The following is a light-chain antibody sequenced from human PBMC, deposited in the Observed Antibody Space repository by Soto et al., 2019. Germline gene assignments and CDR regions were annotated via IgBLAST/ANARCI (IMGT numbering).Light chain of an antibody. CDR2: GAS. Sequence: VVLTQSPSTLSLSHGERATLSSRASQRVSASYLAWYQQIPGQAPRLLIHGASRRATGIPDRFSGSGSGTDFTLTISRLEPEDFAVYYCQQYDSSPGTFGQGTKVDIK. V-gene: IGKV3-20*01. CDR1: QRVSASY. J-gene: IGKJ1*01. CDR3: QQYDSSPGT.